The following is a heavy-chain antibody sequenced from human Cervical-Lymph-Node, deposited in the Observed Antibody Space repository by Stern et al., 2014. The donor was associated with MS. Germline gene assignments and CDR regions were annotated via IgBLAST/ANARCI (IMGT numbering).Heavy chain of an antibody. CDR2: SSYDWST. Sequence: QVQLQESGPRLVKPSETLSLTCSVSGGSISTYRWNWIRQSPGKGLEWIGYSSYDWSTNYNFYLKSRVIISVDRSGNQYSLKLSSVTAADTAVYYCARSPHTGSGWLYSFDYWGQGALVTVSS. CDR3: ARSPHTGSGWLYSFDY. D-gene: IGHD6-19*01. J-gene: IGHJ4*02. CDR1: GGSISTYR. V-gene: IGHV4-59*01.